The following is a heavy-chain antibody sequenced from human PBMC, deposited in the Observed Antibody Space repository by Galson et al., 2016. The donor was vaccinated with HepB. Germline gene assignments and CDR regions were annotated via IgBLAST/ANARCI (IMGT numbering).Heavy chain of an antibody. V-gene: IGHV3-23*01. J-gene: IGHJ6*04. CDR1: GSTFSNYG. CDR3: VQGSTAPAV. D-gene: IGHD1-26*01. CDR2: ISRSGDST. Sequence: SLRLSCAASGSTFSNYGMTWVRQAPGKGLEVVSSISRSGDSTDYADSVKGRFTISRDNSKNTLSLQMNSLTADDTAIYYCVQGSTAPAVWGKGTTVTVAS.